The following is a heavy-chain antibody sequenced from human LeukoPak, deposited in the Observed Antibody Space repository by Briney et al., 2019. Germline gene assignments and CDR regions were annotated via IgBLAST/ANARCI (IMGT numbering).Heavy chain of an antibody. CDR3: ARTGHCSSTASCYVPFDS. J-gene: IGHJ4*02. V-gene: IGHV4-39*01. D-gene: IGHD2-2*01. CDR1: GGSISGSSYF. CDR2: ILHTGST. Sequence: SETLSLTCTVSGGSISGSSYFWAWIRQPPGKGLEWIGNILHTGSTYYNPSLKSRVTISVDTSKKQFSLELSSVTAADTAVYYCARTGHCSSTASCYVPFDSWGQGTLVTVSS.